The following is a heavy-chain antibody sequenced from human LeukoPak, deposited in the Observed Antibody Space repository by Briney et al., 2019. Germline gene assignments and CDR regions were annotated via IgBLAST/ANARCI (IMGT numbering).Heavy chain of an antibody. D-gene: IGHD3-16*02. Sequence: PLASVKVSCKAPGGTFSSYAISWVRQAPGQGLEWMGRIIPILGIANYAQKFQGRVTITADKSTSTAYMELSSLRSEDTAVYYCARDPTLGGVIDPLFDYWGQGTLVTVSS. J-gene: IGHJ4*02. V-gene: IGHV1-69*04. CDR1: GGTFSSYA. CDR3: ARDPTLGGVIDPLFDY. CDR2: IIPILGIA.